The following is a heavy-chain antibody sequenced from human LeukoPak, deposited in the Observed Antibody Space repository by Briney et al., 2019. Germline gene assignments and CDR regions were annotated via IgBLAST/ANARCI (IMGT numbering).Heavy chain of an antibody. J-gene: IGHJ3*02. D-gene: IGHD4-17*01. CDR1: GFTFSSYE. CDR2: ISSSSSYI. V-gene: IGHV3-21*01. CDR3: ARDPSYGDYGGAFDI. Sequence: GGSLRLSCAASGFTFSSYEMNWVRQAPGKGLEWVSSISSSSSYIYYADSVKGRFTISRDNAKNSLYLQMNSLRAEDTAVYYCARDPSYGDYGGAFDIWGQGTMVTVSS.